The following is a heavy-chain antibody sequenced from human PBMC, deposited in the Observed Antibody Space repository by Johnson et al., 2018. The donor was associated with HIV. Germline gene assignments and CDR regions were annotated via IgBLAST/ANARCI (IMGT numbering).Heavy chain of an antibody. D-gene: IGHD6-6*01. CDR1: GFTFSNYG. J-gene: IGHJ3*02. CDR3: AKDTERAARDDAFDI. CDR2: IWYDVSNK. Sequence: QVQLVESGGGLVQPGGSLRLSCAASGFTFSNYGMHWVRQAPGKGLEWVAVIWYDVSNKYYADSVKGRFTISRDNSKNTLYLQMNSLRAEDTAVYYCAKDTERAARDDAFDIWGQGTMVTVSS. V-gene: IGHV3-33*06.